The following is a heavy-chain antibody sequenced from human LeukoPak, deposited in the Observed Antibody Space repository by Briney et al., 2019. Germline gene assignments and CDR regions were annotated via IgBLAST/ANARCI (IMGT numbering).Heavy chain of an antibody. Sequence: PGGSLRLSCAASGFTVSSNYMSWVRQAPGKGLEWVSIIYSGGSTYYADSVKGRFTISRDNSKKMLYLQMNSLRAEDTAVYYCARGLVVGGTDAFDIWGQGTMVTVSS. CDR1: GFTVSSNY. V-gene: IGHV3-53*01. CDR2: IYSGGST. J-gene: IGHJ3*02. D-gene: IGHD1-26*01. CDR3: ARGLVVGGTDAFDI.